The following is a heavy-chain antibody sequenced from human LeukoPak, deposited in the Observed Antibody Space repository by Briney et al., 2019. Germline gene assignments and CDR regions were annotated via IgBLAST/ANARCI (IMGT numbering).Heavy chain of an antibody. CDR1: GFTFSSYA. V-gene: IGHV3-30*14. J-gene: IGHJ3*02. CDR2: ISYDESNK. Sequence: PGGSLRLSCAASGFTFSSYAMHWVRQAPGKGLEWVAVISYDESNKYYADSVEGRFTISRDNSKNTLYLQMNSLRAEDTAVYYCARNDYDFWSGPRRGAFDIWGQGTMVTVSS. D-gene: IGHD3-3*01. CDR3: ARNDYDFWSGPRRGAFDI.